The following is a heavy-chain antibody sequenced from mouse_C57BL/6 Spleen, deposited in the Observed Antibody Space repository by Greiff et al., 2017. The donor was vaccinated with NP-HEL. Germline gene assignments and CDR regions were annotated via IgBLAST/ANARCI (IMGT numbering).Heavy chain of an antibody. Sequence: QVQLQQSGAELVKPGASVKMSCKASGYTFTTYPIEWMKQNHGKSLEWIGNFHPYNDDTKYNEKFKGKATLTVEKSSSTVYLELSRLTSDDSAVYYCARGHYDYDDGSWYFDVWGTGTTVTVSS. CDR1: GYTFTTYP. CDR2: FHPYNDDT. D-gene: IGHD2-4*01. V-gene: IGHV1-47*01. CDR3: ARGHYDYDDGSWYFDV. J-gene: IGHJ1*03.